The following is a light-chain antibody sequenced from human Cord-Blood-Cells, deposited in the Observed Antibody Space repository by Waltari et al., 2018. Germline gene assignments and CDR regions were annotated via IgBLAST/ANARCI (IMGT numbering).Light chain of an antibody. CDR2: EVS. J-gene: IGLJ2*01. Sequence: QSALTQPASVSGSPGQSITISCTGTSSDVGGYNYVSWYQQHPGKAPKLMIYEVSKRPSGVSNRFSCSKSCNTASLTISELQAEDEADYYCSSYTSSSTHVVFGGGTKLTVL. V-gene: IGLV2-14*01. CDR3: SSYTSSSTHVV. CDR1: SSDVGGYNY.